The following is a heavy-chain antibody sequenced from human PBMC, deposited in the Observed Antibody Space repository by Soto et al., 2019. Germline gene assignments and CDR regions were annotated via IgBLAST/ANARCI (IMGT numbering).Heavy chain of an antibody. J-gene: IGHJ4*02. CDR2: IYWDDDK. D-gene: IGHD3-22*01. V-gene: IGHV2-5*02. CDR1: GFSLSTSGVG. CDR3: ARQITYYYDSSGYYWLEY. Sequence: QITLKESGPTLVKPTQTLTLTCTFSGFSLSTSGVGVGWIRQPPGKALEWLALIYWDDDKRYSPSLKSRLTITNDTSKKQVVLTMTNMDPVDTATYYCARQITYYYDSSGYYWLEYWGQGTLVTVSS.